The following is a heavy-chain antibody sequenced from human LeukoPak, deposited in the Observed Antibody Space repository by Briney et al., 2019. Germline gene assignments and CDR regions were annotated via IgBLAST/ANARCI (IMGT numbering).Heavy chain of an antibody. CDR2: IYTSGST. CDR1: GGSISSYY. D-gene: IGHD3-22*01. CDR3: TRAEGITMIVVVTIN. J-gene: IGHJ4*02. V-gene: IGHV4-4*07. Sequence: SETLSLTCTVSGGSISSYYWSWIRQPAGKGLEWIGRIYTSGSTNYNPSLKSRVTMSVDTSKNQFSLKLSSVTAADTAVYYCTRAEGITMIVVVTINWGQGTLVTVSS.